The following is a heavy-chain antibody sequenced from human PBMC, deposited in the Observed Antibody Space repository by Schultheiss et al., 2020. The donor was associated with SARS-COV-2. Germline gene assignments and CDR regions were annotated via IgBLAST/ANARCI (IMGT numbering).Heavy chain of an antibody. CDR3: ARTYGYGMDV. Sequence: SETLSLTCTVSGGSISSSSYYWSWIRQHPGKGLEWIGYIYYSGSTNYNPSLKSRVTMSVDTSKNQFSLKLSSVTAADTAVYYCARTYGYGMDVWGQGTTVTVSS. CDR1: GGSISSSSYY. D-gene: IGHD4-17*01. CDR2: IYYSGST. J-gene: IGHJ6*02. V-gene: IGHV4-61*05.